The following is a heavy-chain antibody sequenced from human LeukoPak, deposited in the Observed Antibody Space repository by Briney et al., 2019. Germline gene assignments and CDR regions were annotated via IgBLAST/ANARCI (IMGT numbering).Heavy chain of an antibody. V-gene: IGHV4-61*02. J-gene: IGHJ3*02. CDR2: IYTSGST. D-gene: IGHD5-18*01. Sequence: PSETLSLTCTVSGGSISSGSYYWSWIRQPAGKGLEWIGRIYTSGSTNYNPSLKSRVTISVDTSKNQFSLKLSSVTAADTAVYYCARQLSPFAFDIWGQGTMVTISS. CDR1: GGSISSGSYY. CDR3: ARQLSPFAFDI.